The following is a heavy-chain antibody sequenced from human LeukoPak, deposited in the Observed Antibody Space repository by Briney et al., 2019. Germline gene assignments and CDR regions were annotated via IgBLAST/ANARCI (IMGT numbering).Heavy chain of an antibody. CDR3: ARGLGDFRSGYSPIDAFDI. D-gene: IGHD3-3*01. CDR2: INHSGST. CDR1: GGSFSGYY. V-gene: IGHV4-34*01. J-gene: IGHJ3*02. Sequence: PSETLSLTCAVYGGSFSGYYWSWIRQPPGKGLEWIGEINHSGSTNYNPSLKSRVTISVDTSKNQFSLKLSSVTAADTAVYYCARGLGDFRSGYSPIDAFDIWGQGTMVTVSS.